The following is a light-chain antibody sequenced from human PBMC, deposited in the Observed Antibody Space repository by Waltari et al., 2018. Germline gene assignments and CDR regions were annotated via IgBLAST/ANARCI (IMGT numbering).Light chain of an antibody. CDR1: SSDIGGYNY. CDR2: DVS. CDR3: SSYTSSGTPWV. J-gene: IGLJ3*02. Sequence: QSALTQPASVSGSPGQSITISCTGTSSDIGGYNYVSWYQEHPGRAPKRMIFDVSDRPSGVSSLFSGSKSGNTASLTISGLQADDEADYDCSSYTSSGTPWVFGGGTKLTVL. V-gene: IGLV2-14*03.